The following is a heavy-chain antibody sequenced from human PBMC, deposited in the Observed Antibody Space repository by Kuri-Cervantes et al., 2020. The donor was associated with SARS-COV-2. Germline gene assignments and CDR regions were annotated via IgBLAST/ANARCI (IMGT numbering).Heavy chain of an antibody. Sequence: LSLTCAASGFTFDDYAMHWVRQAPGKGLEWVSLISWDGGSTYYADSVKGRFTISGDNSKNSLYLQMNSLRAEDTALYYCAKDFSLAFWGQGTLVTVSS. V-gene: IGHV3-43D*04. CDR2: ISWDGGST. D-gene: IGHD6-13*01. J-gene: IGHJ4*02. CDR1: GFTFDDYA. CDR3: AKDFSLAF.